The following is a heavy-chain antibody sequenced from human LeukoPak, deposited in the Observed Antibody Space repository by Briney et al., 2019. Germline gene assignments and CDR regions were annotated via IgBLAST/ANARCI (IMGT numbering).Heavy chain of an antibody. CDR3: ARDDFTQAGFDY. J-gene: IGHJ4*02. D-gene: IGHD3/OR15-3a*01. Sequence: GGSLRLSCAASGFTFSSYAMHWVRQAPGKGLEWVAVISYDGSNKYYADSVKGRFTISRDNSKNTLYLQMNSLRAEDTAVYYRARDDFTQAGFDYWGQGTLVTVSS. V-gene: IGHV3-30-3*01. CDR2: ISYDGSNK. CDR1: GFTFSSYA.